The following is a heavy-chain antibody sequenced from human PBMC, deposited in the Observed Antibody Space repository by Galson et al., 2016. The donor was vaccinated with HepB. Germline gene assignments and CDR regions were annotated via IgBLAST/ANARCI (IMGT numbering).Heavy chain of an antibody. CDR1: GFTFSNYW. CDR3: ATMVPHYYDRSGLRQVDS. D-gene: IGHD3-22*01. J-gene: IGHJ4*02. Sequence: SLRLSCAASGFTFSNYWMHWVRQPPGKGLMWVSRIFADGSRAGYADSVKGRFTISRDNTKNTLFLQMNSLGAEDTAVYYCATMVPHYYDRSGLRQVDSSGQGTLVTVSS. V-gene: IGHV3-74*01. CDR2: IFADGSRA.